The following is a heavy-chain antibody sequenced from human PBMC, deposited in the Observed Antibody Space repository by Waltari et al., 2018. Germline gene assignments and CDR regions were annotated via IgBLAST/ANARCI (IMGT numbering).Heavy chain of an antibody. CDR3: AKDRGWPNYLDY. V-gene: IGHV3-30*02. CDR2: IRYDGTNK. CDR1: GFTFSSYG. Sequence: QVQLVESGGGVVQPGGSLRLSGAASGFTFSSYGMHWVRQAPGKGLEWVTFIRYDGTNKYYSDSVKGRFTISRDNSKNTLYLQMNSLRPEDTAVYYCAKDRGWPNYLDYWGQGTLVTVSS. D-gene: IGHD6-19*01. J-gene: IGHJ4*02.